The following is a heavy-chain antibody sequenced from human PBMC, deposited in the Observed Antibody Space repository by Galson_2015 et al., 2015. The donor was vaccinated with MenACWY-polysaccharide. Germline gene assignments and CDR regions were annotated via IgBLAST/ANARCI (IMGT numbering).Heavy chain of an antibody. CDR2: IRSKAYGGTT. J-gene: IGHJ4*02. Sequence: SLRLSCAASGFIFGDYAMSWVRQAPGKGLEWVGFIRSKAYGGTTEYAASVKGRFTISRDDSKSIAYLQMNSLKTEDTAVYYCTRGVLRFSEWLLPWDYWGQGTLVTVSS. D-gene: IGHD3-3*01. CDR1: GFIFGDYA. CDR3: TRGVLRFSEWLLPWDY. V-gene: IGHV3-49*04.